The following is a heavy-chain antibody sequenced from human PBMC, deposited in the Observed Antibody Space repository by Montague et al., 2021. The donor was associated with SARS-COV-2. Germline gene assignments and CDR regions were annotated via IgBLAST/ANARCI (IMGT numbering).Heavy chain of an antibody. CDR3: ARVDSSGPGEY. CDR2: IYYSGST. Sequence: TLSLTCTVSGASISTGPFYWSWIRQYPGKGLEWIGYIYYSGSTYYNPSLKSRITMSVDPSKNQFSLKLLSVTAADTAFYYCARVDSSGPGEYWGQGILVSVSS. CDR1: GASISTGPFY. D-gene: IGHD3-22*01. J-gene: IGHJ4*02. V-gene: IGHV4-31*03.